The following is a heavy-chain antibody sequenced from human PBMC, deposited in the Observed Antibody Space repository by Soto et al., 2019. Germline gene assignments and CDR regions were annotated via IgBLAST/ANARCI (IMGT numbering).Heavy chain of an antibody. D-gene: IGHD2-15*01. V-gene: IGHV3-13*01. CDR3: ARGAAADAFDI. CDR1: GFTFSSYD. J-gene: IGHJ3*02. CDR2: IGTAGDT. Sequence: GGSLRLSCAASGFTFSSYDMHWVRQATGKGLEWVSAIGTAGDTYYPGSVKGRFTISRENAKNSLYLQMNSLRAEDTAVYYCARGAAADAFDIWGQGTMVTVSS.